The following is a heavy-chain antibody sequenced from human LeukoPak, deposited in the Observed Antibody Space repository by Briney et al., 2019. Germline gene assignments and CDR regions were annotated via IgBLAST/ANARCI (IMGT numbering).Heavy chain of an antibody. CDR1: GFTFSSYG. CDR3: ARGGSIVGATDAFDI. V-gene: IGHV3-30*03. CDR2: ISYDGSNK. D-gene: IGHD1-26*01. Sequence: PGGSLRLSCAASGFTFSSYGMHWVRQAPGKGLEWVAVISYDGSNKYYADSVKGRFTISRDNSKNTLYLQMNSLRVGDTAVYYCARGGSIVGATDAFDIWGQGTMVTVSS. J-gene: IGHJ3*02.